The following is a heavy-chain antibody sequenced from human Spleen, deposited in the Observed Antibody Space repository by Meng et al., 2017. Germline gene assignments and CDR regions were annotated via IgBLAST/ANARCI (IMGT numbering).Heavy chain of an antibody. D-gene: IGHD2-15*01. CDR2: VYYSGIT. J-gene: IGHJ5*02. Sequence: SETLSLTCTVSGGSIRNTNYYWNWVRQPPGKGLEWIGSVYYSGITYYNPSLKSRVTISVDTSKNQFSLKLTSVTAADTAVYYCATSPHYYHSDVYYSPKWFDPWGQGTLVTVSS. CDR3: ATSPHYYHSDVYYSPKWFDP. CDR1: GGSIRNTNYY. V-gene: IGHV4-39*07.